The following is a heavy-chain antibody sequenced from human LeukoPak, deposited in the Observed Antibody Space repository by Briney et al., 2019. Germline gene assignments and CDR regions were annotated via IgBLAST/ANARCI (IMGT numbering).Heavy chain of an antibody. Sequence: KTSETLSLTCAVYGGSFSGYYWSWIRQPPGKGLEWIGEINHSGSTNYNPSLKSRVTISVDTSKNQFSLKLSSVTAADTAVYYCARVKPHSSSWYWYRPNWFDPWGQGTLVTVSS. D-gene: IGHD6-13*01. CDR2: INHSGST. CDR3: ARVKPHSSSWYWYRPNWFDP. CDR1: GGSFSGYY. J-gene: IGHJ5*02. V-gene: IGHV4-34*01.